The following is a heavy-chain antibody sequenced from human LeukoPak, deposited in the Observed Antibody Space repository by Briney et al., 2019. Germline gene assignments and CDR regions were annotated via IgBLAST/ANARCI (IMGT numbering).Heavy chain of an antibody. J-gene: IGHJ3*02. CDR2: ISSSGGSR. CDR3: AREDGDAFDI. Sequence: GGSLRLSCAASGFTFSSYEMDWVRRAPGKGLEWVSYISSSGGSRYYADSVKGRFTISRDNAKNSLYLQMNSLRVEDTAVYYCAREDGDAFDIWGQGTMVSVSS. CDR1: GFTFSSYE. D-gene: IGHD5-24*01. V-gene: IGHV3-48*03.